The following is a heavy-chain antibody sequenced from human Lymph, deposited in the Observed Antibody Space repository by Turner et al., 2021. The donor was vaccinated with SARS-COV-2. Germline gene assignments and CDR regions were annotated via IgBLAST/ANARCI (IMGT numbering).Heavy chain of an antibody. D-gene: IGHD3-10*01. V-gene: IGHV3-30-3*01. CDR3: ARGDYYGSGTYPGKTFDY. Sequence: QVQLVESGGGVVQPGRSLRLSSAASGFTFSSYAMHWVRQAPGKGLEWVAVISFDGNNKYYTDSVKGRFTISRDNSKNTLYLQLNSLRPEDTAVYYCARGDYYGSGTYPGKTFDYWGQGTLVTVSS. CDR1: GFTFSSYA. J-gene: IGHJ4*02. CDR2: ISFDGNNK.